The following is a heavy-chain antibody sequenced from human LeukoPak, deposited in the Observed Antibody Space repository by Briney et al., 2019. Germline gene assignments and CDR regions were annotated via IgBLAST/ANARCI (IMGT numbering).Heavy chain of an antibody. CDR1: GGTFSSYA. V-gene: IGHV1-69*13. CDR3: AYGYSYGFYYFDY. Sequence: GASVKVSCKASGGTFSSYAISWVRQAPGQGLEWMGGIIPIFGTANYAQKFQGRVTITADESTSTAYMELSSLRSEDTAVYYCAYGYSYGFYYFDYWGQGTLVTVSS. J-gene: IGHJ4*02. CDR2: IIPIFGTA. D-gene: IGHD5-18*01.